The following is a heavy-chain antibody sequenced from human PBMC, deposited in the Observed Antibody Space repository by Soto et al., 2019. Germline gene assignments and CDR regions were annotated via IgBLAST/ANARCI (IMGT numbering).Heavy chain of an antibody. CDR2: IYYSGST. V-gene: IGHV4-31*03. D-gene: IGHD3-10*01. CDR1: GGSISSGGYY. J-gene: IGHJ4*02. Sequence: SETLSLTCTVSGGSISSGGYYWSWIRQHPGKGLEWIGYIYYSGSTYYNPSLKSRVTTSVDTSKNQFSLKLSSVTAADTAVYYCASRTMGYGSGSYYDYWGQGTLVTVSS. CDR3: ASRTMGYGSGSYYDY.